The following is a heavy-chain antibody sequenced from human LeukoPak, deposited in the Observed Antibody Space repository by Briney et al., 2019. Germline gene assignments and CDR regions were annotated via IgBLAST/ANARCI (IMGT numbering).Heavy chain of an antibody. D-gene: IGHD3-22*01. CDR1: GGTFISYA. Sequence: SVKVSCKASGGTFISYAISWVRQAPGQGLEWMGRIIPIFGTANYAQKFQGRVTITTDESTSTAYMELSSLRSEDTAVYYCARDYDSSGYYVTDYWGQGTLVTVSS. J-gene: IGHJ4*02. V-gene: IGHV1-69*05. CDR2: IIPIFGTA. CDR3: ARDYDSSGYYVTDY.